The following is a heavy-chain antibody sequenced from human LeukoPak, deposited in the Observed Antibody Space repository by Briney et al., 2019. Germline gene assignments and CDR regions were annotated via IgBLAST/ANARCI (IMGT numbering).Heavy chain of an antibody. CDR1: GGSISSHY. J-gene: IGHJ4*02. CDR2: ISHSGST. CDR3: ARGGYCGGDCYFYY. Sequence: PSETLSLTCTVSGGSISSHYWSWIRQPPGKGLEWIGEISHSGSTNYNPSLKSRVTISVDTSKNQFSLKLNSVTAADTAVYYCARGGYCGGDCYFYYWGQGTLVTVSS. V-gene: IGHV4-34*01. D-gene: IGHD2-21*02.